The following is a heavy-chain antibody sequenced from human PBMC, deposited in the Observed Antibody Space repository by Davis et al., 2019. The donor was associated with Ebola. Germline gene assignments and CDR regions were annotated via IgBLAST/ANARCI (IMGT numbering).Heavy chain of an antibody. V-gene: IGHV1-46*01. D-gene: IGHD6-13*01. CDR3: ARVKYSGSWYGRDAFDI. CDR2: INPSGGST. CDR1: GYTFTSYY. J-gene: IGHJ3*02. Sequence: AASVKVSCKASGYTFTSYYMHWVRQAPGQGLEWMGIINPSGGSTSYAQKFQGRVTMTRDTSTSTVYMELSSLRSEDTAVYYCARVKYSGSWYGRDAFDIWGQGTMVTVSS.